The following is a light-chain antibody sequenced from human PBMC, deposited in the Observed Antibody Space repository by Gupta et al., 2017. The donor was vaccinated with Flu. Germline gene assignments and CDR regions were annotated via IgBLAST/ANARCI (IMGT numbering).Light chain of an antibody. V-gene: IGKV1-5*03. Sequence: ASVGDRVAITYRARQSISSWLAWYQQNPGRAPKLLIYKASRCVSGVPSRFSGSGSGTEFTLTISSRQPDDFATYYCHHECTYPWTFGQGTXVEIK. CDR3: HHECTYPWT. CDR2: KAS. CDR1: QSISSW. J-gene: IGKJ1*01.